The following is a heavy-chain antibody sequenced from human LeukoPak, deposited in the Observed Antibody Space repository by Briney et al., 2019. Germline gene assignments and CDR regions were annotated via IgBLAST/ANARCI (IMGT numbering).Heavy chain of an antibody. CDR3: AREFNTIGNFDF. CDR1: GFTFRHFS. V-gene: IGHV3-21*01. D-gene: IGHD3-10*01. J-gene: IGHJ4*02. CDR2: IYVTGDYI. Sequence: PGGSLRLSCATPGFTFRHFSFKWVRQAPGKGLEWVASIYVTGDYIYYADSVKGRATISRDNAKNSVYLQMNSLRADDTAIYYCAREFNTIGNFDFWGQGILVTVSS.